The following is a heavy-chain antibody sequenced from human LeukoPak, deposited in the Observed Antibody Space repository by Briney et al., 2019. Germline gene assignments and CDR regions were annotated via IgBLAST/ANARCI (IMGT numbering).Heavy chain of an antibody. CDR2: ISYDGSNK. CDR3: ARYTMIFDY. Sequence: GGSLRLSCAASGFTFSSYAMSWVRQAPGKGLEWVAVISYDGSNKYYADSVKGRFTISRDNSKNTLYLQMNSLRAEDTAVYYCARYTMIFDYWGQGTLVTVSS. V-gene: IGHV3-30*01. CDR1: GFTFSSYA. J-gene: IGHJ4*02. D-gene: IGHD3-22*01.